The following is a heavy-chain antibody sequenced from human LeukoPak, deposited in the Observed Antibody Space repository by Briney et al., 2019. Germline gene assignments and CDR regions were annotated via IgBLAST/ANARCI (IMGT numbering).Heavy chain of an antibody. V-gene: IGHV1-18*01. CDR3: ATDTSYSWYDTFGEY. J-gene: IGHJ4*02. Sequence: ASVKVSCKASAYTFTSHGISWVRQAPGQGLELMGWISPSNGNTDYAQKFQGRVTMTTDISTTTAYLELRSLRSDDTAVYYCATDTSYSWYDTFGEYWGQGTLVTVSS. CDR1: AYTFTSHG. CDR2: ISPSNGNT. D-gene: IGHD5-12*01.